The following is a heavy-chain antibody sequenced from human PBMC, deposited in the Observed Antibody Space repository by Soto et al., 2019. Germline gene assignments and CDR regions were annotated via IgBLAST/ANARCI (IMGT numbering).Heavy chain of an antibody. J-gene: IGHJ4*02. V-gene: IGHV4-59*01. CDR2: IYYSGST. Sequence: SETLSLTCTVSGGSISSYYWSWIRQPPGKGLEWIGYIYYSGSTNYNPSLKSRVTISVDTSKNQFSQKLSSVTAADTAVYYCAGQHDYRDYGFFFDYWGQGTLVTVSS. CDR3: AGQHDYRDYGFFFDY. CDR1: GGSISSYY. D-gene: IGHD4-17*01.